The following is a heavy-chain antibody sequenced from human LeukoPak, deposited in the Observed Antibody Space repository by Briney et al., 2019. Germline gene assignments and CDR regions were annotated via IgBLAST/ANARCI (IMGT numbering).Heavy chain of an antibody. J-gene: IGHJ4*02. V-gene: IGHV1-2*06. D-gene: IGHD6-19*01. CDR3: TRGARLVEAY. CDR1: GYTFTGYY. Sequence: ASVKVSCKASGYTFTGYYMQWVRQAPGQGLEWVGRINPNSGGTNYAQKFQGRVTMTRDTSISTAYMELSRLRSDDTAVYYCTRGARLVEAYWGQGTLVTVSS. CDR2: INPNSGGT.